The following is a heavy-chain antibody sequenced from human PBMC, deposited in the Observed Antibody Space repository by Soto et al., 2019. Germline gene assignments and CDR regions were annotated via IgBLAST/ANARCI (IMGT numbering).Heavy chain of an antibody. CDR1: GGTFSSYA. Sequence: QVQLVQSGAEAKKPGSSVKVSCKTSGGTFSSYAISWVRQAPGQGLEWMGGIVPLFRTPNYAQKFQGRFTITADTSTYTVYIALSGLRSGDTAVYYCARGGYISTWSNLLDRSGLDVWGQGTTVTVSS. CDR2: IVPLFRTP. J-gene: IGHJ6*02. V-gene: IGHV1-69*06. CDR3: ARGGYISTWSNLLDRSGLDV. D-gene: IGHD3-3*02.